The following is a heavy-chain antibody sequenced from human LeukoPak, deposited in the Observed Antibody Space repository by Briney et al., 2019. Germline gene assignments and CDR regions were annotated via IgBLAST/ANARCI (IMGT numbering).Heavy chain of an antibody. J-gene: IGHJ1*01. V-gene: IGHV4-39*01. CDR3: ARSSEATVAPIKRYLEN. D-gene: IGHD5-12*01. CDR2: IYYSGST. CDR1: GVSISSNSYY. Sequence: SETLSLTCTVSGVSISSNSYYWGWIRQPPGKGLEWIGSIYYSGSTYYNPSLKSRVTASMDTSKNQFSLKLSSVTAADTAMYYCARSSEATVAPIKRYLENWGQGTLVTVSS.